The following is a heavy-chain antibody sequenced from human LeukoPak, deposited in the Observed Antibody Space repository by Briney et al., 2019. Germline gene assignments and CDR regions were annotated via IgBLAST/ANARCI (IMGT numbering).Heavy chain of an antibody. CDR2: ISSSSSYI. V-gene: IGHV3-21*01. CDR3: ARSYYDSSGYYVKDDAFDI. J-gene: IGHJ3*02. Sequence: GGSLRLSCAASGFTFSSYSMNWVRQAPGKGLEWVSSISSSSSYIYYADSVKGRFTISRDNAKNSLYLQMNGLRAEDTAVYYCARSYYDSSGYYVKDDAFDIWGQGTMVTVSS. CDR1: GFTFSSYS. D-gene: IGHD3-22*01.